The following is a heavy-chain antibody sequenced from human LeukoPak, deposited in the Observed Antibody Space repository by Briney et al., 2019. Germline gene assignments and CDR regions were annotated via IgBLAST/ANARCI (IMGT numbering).Heavy chain of an antibody. D-gene: IGHD6-6*01. CDR1: GYTLTELS. J-gene: IGHJ4*02. CDR3: ATAEYSSSSLDY. Sequence: GASVNVSCKVSGYTLTELSMHWVRQAPGKGREWMGGFDPEDGETIYAQKFQGRVTMTEDTSTDTAYMELSSLRSEDTAVYYCATAEYSSSSLDYWGQGTLVTVSS. V-gene: IGHV1-24*01. CDR2: FDPEDGET.